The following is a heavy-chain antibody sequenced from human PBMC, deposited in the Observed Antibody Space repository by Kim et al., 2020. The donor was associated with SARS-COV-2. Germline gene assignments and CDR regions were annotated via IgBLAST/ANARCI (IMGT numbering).Heavy chain of an antibody. D-gene: IGHD3-16*02. CDR2: IYYSGST. CDR3: ARTNVWGSYRQTYYFDY. J-gene: IGHJ4*02. V-gene: IGHV4-31*03. Sequence: SETLSLTCTVSGGSISSGGYYWSWIRQHPGKGLEWIGYIYYSGSTYYNPSLKSRVTISVDTSKNQFSLKLSSVTAADTAVYYCARTNVWGSYRQTYYFDYWGQGTLVTVSS. CDR1: GGSISSGGYY.